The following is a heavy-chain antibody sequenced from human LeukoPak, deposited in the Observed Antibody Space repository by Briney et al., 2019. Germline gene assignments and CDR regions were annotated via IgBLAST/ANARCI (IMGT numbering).Heavy chain of an antibody. Sequence: ASVKVSCKASGYTFTSYAMNWVRQAPGQGLEWMGWINTNTGNPTYAQGFTGQFVFSLDTSVSTAYLQISSLKAEDTAVYYCARVLRLRYFDWSGPPDYWGQGTLVTVSS. CDR2: INTNTGNP. CDR1: GYTFTSYA. V-gene: IGHV7-4-1*02. CDR3: ARVLRLRYFDWSGPPDY. D-gene: IGHD3-9*01. J-gene: IGHJ4*02.